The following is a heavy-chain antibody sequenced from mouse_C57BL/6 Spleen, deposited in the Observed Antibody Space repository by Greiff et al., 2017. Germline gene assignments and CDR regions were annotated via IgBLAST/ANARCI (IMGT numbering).Heavy chain of an antibody. CDR1: GFTFSDAW. CDR2: IRNKANNHAT. Sequence: EVKLVESGGGLVQPGGSMKLSCAASGFTFSDAWMDWVRQSPEKGLEWVAEIRNKANNHATYYAESGKGRFTISRDDSKSSVYMQMNSLTAEDTGNYYGTRNYSSSCLYWYFDVWGTGTTVTVSS. CDR3: TRNYSSSCLYWYFDV. D-gene: IGHD1-1*01. J-gene: IGHJ1*03. V-gene: IGHV6-6*01.